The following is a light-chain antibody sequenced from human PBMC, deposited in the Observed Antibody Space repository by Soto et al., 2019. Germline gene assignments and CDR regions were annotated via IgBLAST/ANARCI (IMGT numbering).Light chain of an antibody. Sequence: QSVLTQPASVSGSPGQSITISCTGTSSGVGSYNVVSWYQQHPGKAPKLLIYEVSKRPSGVSDRFSGSKSGNTASLTISGLQAEDEADYHCCSYAGSSSAYVFGTGTKVTVL. CDR3: CSYAGSSSAYV. V-gene: IGLV2-23*02. J-gene: IGLJ1*01. CDR1: SSGVGSYNV. CDR2: EVS.